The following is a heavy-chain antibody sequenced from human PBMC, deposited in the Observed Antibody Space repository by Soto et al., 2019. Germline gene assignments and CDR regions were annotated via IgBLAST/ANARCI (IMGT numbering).Heavy chain of an antibody. CDR3: AREGGSYDSGGYLIRGAFDS. V-gene: IGHV4-31*03. CDR2: IYFRGNT. CDR1: GDSISRIDYY. J-gene: IGHJ3*02. D-gene: IGHD3-22*01. Sequence: SETLSLTCSVSGDSISRIDYYWTWIRQHPEKGLEWIGNIYFRGNTYYSPSLESRLTISVDTSKNQFSLKLTPVTAADTAVYYCAREGGSYDSGGYLIRGAFDSWGQGTMVTV.